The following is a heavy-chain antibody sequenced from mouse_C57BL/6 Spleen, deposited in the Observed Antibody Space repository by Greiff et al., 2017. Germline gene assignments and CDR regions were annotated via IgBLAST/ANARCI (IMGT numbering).Heavy chain of an antibody. J-gene: IGHJ3*01. CDR1: GYSITSGYD. Sequence: EVKLQESGPGMVKPSQSLSLTCTVTGYSITSGYDWHWIRHFPGNKLEWMGYISYSGSTNYNPSLKSRISITHDTSKNHFFLKLNSVTTEDTATYYCAREDDYDGFAYWGQGTLVTVSA. CDR2: ISYSGST. D-gene: IGHD2-4*01. CDR3: AREDDYDGFAY. V-gene: IGHV3-1*01.